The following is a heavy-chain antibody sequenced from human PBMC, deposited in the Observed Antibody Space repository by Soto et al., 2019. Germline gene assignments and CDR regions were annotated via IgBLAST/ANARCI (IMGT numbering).Heavy chain of an antibody. V-gene: IGHV4-34*01. CDR3: ASGGRSYCSGGSCYDLFDY. Sequence: SETLSLTCAVYGGSFSGYYWSWIRQPPGNGLEWIGEINHSGSTNYNPSLKSRVTISVDTSKNQFSLKLSSVTAADTAVYYCASGGRSYCSGGSCYDLFDYWGQGTLVTVSS. J-gene: IGHJ4*02. CDR2: INHSGST. CDR1: GGSFSGYY. D-gene: IGHD2-15*01.